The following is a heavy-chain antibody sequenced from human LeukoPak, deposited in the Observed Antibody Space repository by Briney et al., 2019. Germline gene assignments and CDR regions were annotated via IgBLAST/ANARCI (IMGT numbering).Heavy chain of an antibody. J-gene: IGHJ4*02. CDR2: IYYSGST. CDR1: GGSISSSSYY. Sequence: PSETLSLTCTVSGGSISSSSYYWGWIRQPPGKGLEWIGSIYYSGSTYYNPSLKSRVTISVDTSKNQFSLKLSSVTAADTAVYYCARGIQLWLPQYYFDYWGQGTLVTVSS. D-gene: IGHD5-18*01. CDR3: ARGIQLWLPQYYFDY. V-gene: IGHV4-39*07.